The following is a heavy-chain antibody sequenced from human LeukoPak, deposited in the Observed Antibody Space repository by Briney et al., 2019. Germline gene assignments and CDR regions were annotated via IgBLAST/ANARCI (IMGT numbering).Heavy chain of an antibody. CDR3: AKDRGIQRYSSSPFDL. D-gene: IGHD6-13*01. V-gene: IGHV3-23*01. CDR2: ITGSGGST. CDR1: GFTFSSYA. Sequence: PGGSLRLSCAASGFTFSSYAMSWVRQAPEKGLEWVSTITGSGGSTYYADSVKGRFTISRDNSKNTLYLQMNSLRAEDTAVYYCAKDRGIQRYSSSPFDLWGRGTLVTVSS. J-gene: IGHJ2*01.